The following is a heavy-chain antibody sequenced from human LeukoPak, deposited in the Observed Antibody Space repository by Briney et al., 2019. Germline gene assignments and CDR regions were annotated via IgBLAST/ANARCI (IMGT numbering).Heavy chain of an antibody. D-gene: IGHD1-26*01. Sequence: GGSLRLSCAASGFIFSNYWMSWVRQAPGKGLEWVGNIKDDGSWENYVDFVKGRFTFSRDNAKNSLYLQMNSLRDDDTAVYYCAREIVGATVNFDYWGQGTLVTVSS. V-gene: IGHV3-7*01. CDR3: AREIVGATVNFDY. CDR2: IKDDGSWE. J-gene: IGHJ4*02. CDR1: GFIFSNYW.